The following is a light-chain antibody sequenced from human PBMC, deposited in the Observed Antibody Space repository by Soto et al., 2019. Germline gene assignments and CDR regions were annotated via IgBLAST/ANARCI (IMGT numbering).Light chain of an antibody. J-gene: IGLJ2*01. V-gene: IGLV2-14*01. CDR1: SSDVGGYNY. CDR3: SSYTSSSTLVV. Sequence: QSVLTQPASVSGSTGQSITISCTGASSDVGGYNYVSWYQQHPGKAPKLMIYDVSNRPSGVSNRFSGSKSGNTASLTISGLQAEDEAHYYCSSYTSSSTLVVFGGGTKLTVL. CDR2: DVS.